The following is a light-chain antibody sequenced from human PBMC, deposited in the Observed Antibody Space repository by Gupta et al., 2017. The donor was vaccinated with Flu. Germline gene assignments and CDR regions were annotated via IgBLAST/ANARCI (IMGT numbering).Light chain of an antibody. J-gene: IGLJ2*01. V-gene: IGLV4-69*01. Sequence: AKLTCTLSGGHSTYAIAWHQQQPETGPRFLRKMNSDGSHNKGDGIPGRVSGSSSGAARSINRSSLQSEDDSDYFCTNWTPDSRVFGGGTKLTVL. CDR3: TNWTPDSRV. CDR2: MNSDGSH. CDR1: GGHSTYA.